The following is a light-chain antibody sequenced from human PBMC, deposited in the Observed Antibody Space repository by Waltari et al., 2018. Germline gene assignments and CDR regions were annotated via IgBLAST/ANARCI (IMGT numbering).Light chain of an antibody. CDR3: IQTLQTPFT. Sequence: DIVMTQSPLSLPVTPGEPASISCRPSQSLLHSNGYNYLDWFLQKPGQSPQLLIYLGSNRASGVPDRFSGSGSGTDFTLKISRVEADDVGVYYCIQTLQTPFTFGPGTKVDIK. CDR2: LGS. V-gene: IGKV2-28*01. CDR1: QSLLHSNGYNY. J-gene: IGKJ3*01.